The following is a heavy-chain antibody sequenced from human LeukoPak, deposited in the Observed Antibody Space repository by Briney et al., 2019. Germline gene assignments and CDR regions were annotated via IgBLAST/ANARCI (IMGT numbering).Heavy chain of an antibody. CDR2: ISAYNGNT. CDR3: VKYYYDSSGYYYFDY. CDR1: GYTFTGYG. V-gene: IGHV1-18*01. J-gene: IGHJ4*02. D-gene: IGHD3-22*01. Sequence: ASVKVSCKASGYTFTGYGISWVRQAPGQGLEWMGWISAYNGNTNYAQKLQGRVTMTTDTSTSTAYMELRSLRSDDTAVYYCVKYYYDSSGYYYFDYWGQGTLVTVSS.